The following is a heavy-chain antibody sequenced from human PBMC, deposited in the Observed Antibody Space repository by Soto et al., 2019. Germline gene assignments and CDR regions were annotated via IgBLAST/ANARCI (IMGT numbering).Heavy chain of an antibody. CDR1: GYTFTNFG. CDR3: ARGGTPIDY. D-gene: IGHD3-16*01. V-gene: IGHV1-18*01. Sequence: QVQLVQSGAEVKKPGASVKVSCKASGYTFTNFGISWVRQAPGQGLEWMGWISAYNGNTNYAQKFQGRVTMTTDTSTSTAYMEVRSLRFGVRAVYYGARGGTPIDYWGPATLVTVSS. CDR2: ISAYNGNT. J-gene: IGHJ4*02.